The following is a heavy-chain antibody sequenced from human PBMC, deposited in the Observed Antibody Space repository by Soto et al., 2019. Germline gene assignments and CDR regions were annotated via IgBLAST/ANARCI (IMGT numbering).Heavy chain of an antibody. Sequence: SETLSLTCAVYGGSFSGYGWTWIRQPPGTGLEWIGEINHSGSTNYNPSLKSRVSISVDTSKNQFSLKLTSVTAADTAVYYCARDKITGLFDYWGQGTLVTVSS. D-gene: IGHD2-8*02. CDR1: GGSFSGYG. CDR3: ARDKITGLFDY. J-gene: IGHJ4*02. V-gene: IGHV4-34*01. CDR2: INHSGST.